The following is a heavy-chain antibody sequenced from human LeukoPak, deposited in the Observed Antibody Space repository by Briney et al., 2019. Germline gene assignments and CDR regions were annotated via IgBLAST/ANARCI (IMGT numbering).Heavy chain of an antibody. CDR2: FSSSGTPI. D-gene: IGHD6-19*01. Sequence: GECMTLSCAASGFTFDDYYMSWNRQAPGKGLECISYFSSSGTPIYHADSVKGRFTISRDNAKSSLCVQMNSLRVEDTAVYYCARDGGWTFDYWGQGTLVTVSS. CDR1: GFTFDDYY. J-gene: IGHJ4*02. V-gene: IGHV3-11*01. CDR3: ARDGGWTFDY.